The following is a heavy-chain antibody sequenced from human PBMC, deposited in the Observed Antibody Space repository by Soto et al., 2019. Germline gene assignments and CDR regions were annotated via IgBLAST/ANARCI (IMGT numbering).Heavy chain of an antibody. CDR2: INPNSGGT. J-gene: IGHJ6*02. V-gene: IGHV1-2*04. CDR3: ARDHLYYDFWSGPYYYCGMDV. D-gene: IGHD3-3*01. CDR1: GYTFTGYY. Sequence: ASVKVSCKASGYTFTGYYMHWVRQAPGQGLEWMGWINPNSGGTNYAQKFQGWVTMTRDTSISTAYMELSRLRSDDTAVYYCARDHLYYDFWSGPYYYCGMDVWGQGTKVTVS.